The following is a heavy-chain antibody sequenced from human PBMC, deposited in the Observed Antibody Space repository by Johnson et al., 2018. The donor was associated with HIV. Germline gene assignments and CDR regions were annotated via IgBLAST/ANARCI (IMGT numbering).Heavy chain of an antibody. J-gene: IGHJ3*01. Sequence: VQLVESGGGVVQPGRSLRLSCAASGFTFSSYAMHWVRQAPGRGLEWVANIKQDGSEKYYVDSVKGRFSISRDNSKSTLYLQMNSLRAEDTAVYYSAGAPEVRGVDAFDVWGQGTVVTVSS. CDR1: GFTFSSYA. CDR3: AGAPEVRGVDAFDV. D-gene: IGHD3-10*01. V-gene: IGHV3-7*01. CDR2: IKQDGSEK.